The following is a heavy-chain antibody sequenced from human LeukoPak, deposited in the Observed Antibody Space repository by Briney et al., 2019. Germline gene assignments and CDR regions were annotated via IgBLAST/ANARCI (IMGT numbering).Heavy chain of an antibody. D-gene: IGHD3-9*01. J-gene: IGHJ4*02. CDR2: IYSGGST. Sequence: GGSLRLSCAASGFNVSNKYMSWVRQAPGKGLEWVSVIYSGGSTIYADSVKGRFTISRDNSKNTLYLQMNSLRVEDTAVYYCARDEYDILTGRYVGAYWGQGTLVTVSS. CDR1: GFNVSNKY. CDR3: ARDEYDILTGRYVGAY. V-gene: IGHV3-66*01.